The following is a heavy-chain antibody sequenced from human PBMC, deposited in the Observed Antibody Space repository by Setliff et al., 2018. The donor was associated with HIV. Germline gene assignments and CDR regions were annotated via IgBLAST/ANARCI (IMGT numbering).Heavy chain of an antibody. J-gene: IGHJ3*02. D-gene: IGHD1-1*01. Sequence: ASVKVTCKASGYTFTTYGFNWVRQAPGQGLEWMGWISASSDNTNYAQKFQGRVTLTTDTSTNTVYMELKSLRSDDTAVYFCARGQLDRHLRSDVPFDIWGQGTMVTVSS. CDR1: GYTFTTYG. CDR2: ISASSDNT. V-gene: IGHV1-18*01. CDR3: ARGQLDRHLRSDVPFDI.